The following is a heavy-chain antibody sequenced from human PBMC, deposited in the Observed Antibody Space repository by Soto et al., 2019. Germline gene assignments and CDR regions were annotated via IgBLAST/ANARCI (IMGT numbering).Heavy chain of an antibody. CDR2: IYYSGST. CDR3: ERQVQPAIRFGWLDP. Sequence: SETLSLTCTVSGGSISRSTYYWGWIRQPPGKGLEWIGSIYYSGSTYYRPSLKSRVTISVDTSKNQFSLKLSSVTAADTAVYYCERQVQPAIRFGWLDPCGQGPLVTVSS. V-gene: IGHV4-39*01. D-gene: IGHD2-2*02. CDR1: GGSISRSTYY. J-gene: IGHJ5*02.